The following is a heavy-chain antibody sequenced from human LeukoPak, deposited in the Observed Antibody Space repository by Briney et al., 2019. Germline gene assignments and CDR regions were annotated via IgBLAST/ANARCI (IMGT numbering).Heavy chain of an antibody. V-gene: IGHV3-7*04. CDR2: INQDGSEK. D-gene: IGHD6-19*01. Sequence: GGSLRLSCAASGYMFSGYWMSWVRQAPGKGLEWVANINQDGSEKYYVDSVKGRFTISRDNAKNSLFFEMNSLRVEDTSVYYCARDFRNSGWGSDYWGQGTLVTVSS. CDR1: GYMFSGYW. J-gene: IGHJ4*02. CDR3: ARDFRNSGWGSDY.